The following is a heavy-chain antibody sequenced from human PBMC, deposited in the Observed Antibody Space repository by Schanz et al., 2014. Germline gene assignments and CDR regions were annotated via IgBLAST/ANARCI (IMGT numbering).Heavy chain of an antibody. V-gene: IGHV3-48*01. J-gene: IGHJ4*02. D-gene: IGHD3-9*01. CDR3: AKRNHDMQSLPLDY. Sequence: EVQLVESGGGLVQPGGSLRLSCAASEFSFSSFGMNWVRQAPGKGLEWVSYISHNSHYTNYADSVKGRFTISRDNFKNTLFLQMNSLSAEDTAVYYCAKRNHDMQSLPLDYWGQGTLVIVSS. CDR1: EFSFSSFG. CDR2: ISHNSHYT.